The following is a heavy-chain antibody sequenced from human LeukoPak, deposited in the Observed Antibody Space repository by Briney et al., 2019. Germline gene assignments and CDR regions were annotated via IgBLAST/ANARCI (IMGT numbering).Heavy chain of an antibody. D-gene: IGHD6-19*01. CDR1: GFTFSSYA. V-gene: IGHV3-23*01. Sequence: GGSLRLSCAASGFTFSSYAMSWVRQAPGKGLEWVSTIYSGGSTYYADSVKGRFTISRDTSKNTLYLQMNSLRAEDTAVYYCARDQGSPSDYWGQGTLVTVSS. CDR3: ARDQGSPSDY. J-gene: IGHJ4*02. CDR2: IYSGGST.